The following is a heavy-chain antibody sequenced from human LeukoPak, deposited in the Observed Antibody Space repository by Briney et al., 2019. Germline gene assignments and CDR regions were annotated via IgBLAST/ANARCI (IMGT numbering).Heavy chain of an antibody. CDR1: GYTFTSYG. CDR2: IIPIFGTA. V-gene: IGHV1-69*13. D-gene: IGHD3-22*01. J-gene: IGHJ4*02. CDR3: ARDTGSSGYYYEIDY. Sequence: ASVKVSCKASGYTFTSYGISWVRQAPGQGLEWMGGIIPIFGTANYAQKFQGRVTITADESTSTAYMELSSLRSEDTAVYYCARDTGSSGYYYEIDYWGQGTLVTVSS.